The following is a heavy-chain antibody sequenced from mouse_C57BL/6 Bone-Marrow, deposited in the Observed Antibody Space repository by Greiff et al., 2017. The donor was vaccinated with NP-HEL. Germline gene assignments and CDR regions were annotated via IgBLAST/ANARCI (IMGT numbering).Heavy chain of an antibody. Sequence: QVQLQQSGPGLVQPSQSLSITCTVSGFSLTSYGVHWVRQSPGKGLEWLGVIWSGGSTDYNAAFISILSISKDNSKSQVFFKMNSLQADDTAIYYCARGDRWLPAYWYFDVWGTGTTVTVSS. J-gene: IGHJ1*03. D-gene: IGHD2-3*01. CDR2: IWSGGST. CDR3: ARGDRWLPAYWYFDV. CDR1: GFSLTSYG. V-gene: IGHV2-2*01.